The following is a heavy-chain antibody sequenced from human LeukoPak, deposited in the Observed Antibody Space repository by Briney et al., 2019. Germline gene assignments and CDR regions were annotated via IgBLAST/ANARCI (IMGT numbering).Heavy chain of an antibody. CDR3: AKGHSSNWYYFDY. Sequence: GGSLRLSCAASGFTFSNYAMTWVRQAPGKGLEWVSAITNSGGSMYYADHVKGRFTISRDHSKNTLSLQMNSLRAEDTAIYYCAKGHSSNWYYFDYWGQGTLVTVSS. CDR2: ITNSGGSM. D-gene: IGHD2-2*01. V-gene: IGHV3-23*01. J-gene: IGHJ4*02. CDR1: GFTFSNYA.